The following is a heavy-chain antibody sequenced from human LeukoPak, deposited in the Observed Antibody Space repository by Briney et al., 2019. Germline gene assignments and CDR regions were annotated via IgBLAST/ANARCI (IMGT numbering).Heavy chain of an antibody. J-gene: IGHJ4*02. D-gene: IGHD4-17*01. CDR1: GFTFSIYA. V-gene: IGHV3-30-3*01. CDR3: ASAAATLTNLRLVDY. Sequence: PGGFLRLSCAASGFTFSIYAIQWVRQAPGKGLEWVAVISSDGINKYYADSVMGRFTISRDNSMNTLYLQMNSLRTEDTGVYYCASAAATLTNLRLVDYWGQGTLVTVSS. CDR2: ISSDGINK.